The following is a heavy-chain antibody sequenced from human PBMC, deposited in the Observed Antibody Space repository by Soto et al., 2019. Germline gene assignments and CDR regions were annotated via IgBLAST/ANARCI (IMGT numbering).Heavy chain of an antibody. D-gene: IGHD1-26*01. V-gene: IGHV1-8*01. CDR3: ARPSAVGASDY. J-gene: IGHJ4*02. CDR2: MNPNSGNT. Sequence: ASVKVSCNASGYTFTSYDINWVRQATGQGLEWMGWMNPNSGNTGYAQKFQGRVTMTRNTSISTAYMELSSLRSEGTAVYYCARPSAVGASDYWGQGTRVTVSS. CDR1: GYTFTSYD.